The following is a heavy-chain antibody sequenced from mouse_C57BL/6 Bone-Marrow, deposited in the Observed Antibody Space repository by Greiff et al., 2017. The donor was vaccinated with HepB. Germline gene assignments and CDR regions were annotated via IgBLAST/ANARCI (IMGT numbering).Heavy chain of an antibody. CDR1: GYTFTSYG. V-gene: IGHV1-81*01. D-gene: IGHD2-2*01. CDR3: AGRASSYGYDGRGRFDY. CDR2: IYPRSGNT. J-gene: IGHJ3*01. Sequence: VQLVESGAELARPGASVKLSCKASGYTFTSYGISWVKQRTGQGLEWIGEIYPRSGNTYYNEKFKGKATLTADKSSSTAYMELRSLTSEASAVYVCAGRASSYGYDGRGRFDYWGQGTRITVSA.